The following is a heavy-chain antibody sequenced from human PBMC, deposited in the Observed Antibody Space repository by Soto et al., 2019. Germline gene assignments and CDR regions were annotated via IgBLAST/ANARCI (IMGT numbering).Heavy chain of an antibody. Sequence: QVQLVQSGAEVKKPGSSVKVSCKASGGTFSSYAISWVRQAPGQGLEWMGGIIPIFGTANYAQKFQGRVTITADESTSTAYMELRSLRSEDTAVYYCARAPSESGGYVGIYYGMDVWGQGTTVTVSS. D-gene: IGHD5-12*01. J-gene: IGHJ6*02. V-gene: IGHV1-69*01. CDR2: IIPIFGTA. CDR3: ARAPSESGGYVGIYYGMDV. CDR1: GGTFSSYA.